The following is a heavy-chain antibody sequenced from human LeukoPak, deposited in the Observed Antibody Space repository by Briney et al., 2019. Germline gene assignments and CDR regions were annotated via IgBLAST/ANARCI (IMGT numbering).Heavy chain of an antibody. CDR1: GFTFSDYY. Sequence: PGGSLRLSCAASGFTFSDYYMSWIRPAPGKGLEWVSYISSSGSTIYYADSVKGRFTISRDNAKSSLYLQMNSLRAEDTAVYYCARDKDWNYSYYYYMDVWGKGTTVTVSS. CDR2: ISSSGSTI. J-gene: IGHJ6*03. V-gene: IGHV3-11*04. CDR3: ARDKDWNYSYYYYMDV. D-gene: IGHD1-7*01.